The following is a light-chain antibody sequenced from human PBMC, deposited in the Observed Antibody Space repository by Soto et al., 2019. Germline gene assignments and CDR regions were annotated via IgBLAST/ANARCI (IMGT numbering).Light chain of an antibody. CDR3: SSWTSSTYWV. Sequence: HSALTQPASVSGSPGQSLTISCTGSSSDVGDYKYVSWYQHSPGKSPKLIIYEVTSRPPWISDRFSGSRSGTTASLTISGLQGQDEADYYGSSWTSSTYWVFGGGTNLTVL. V-gene: IGLV2-14*01. J-gene: IGLJ3*02. CDR1: SSDVGDYKY. CDR2: EVT.